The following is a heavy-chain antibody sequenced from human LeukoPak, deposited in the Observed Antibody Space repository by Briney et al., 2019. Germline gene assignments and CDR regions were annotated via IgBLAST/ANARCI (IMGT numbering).Heavy chain of an antibody. V-gene: IGHV3-48*01. D-gene: IGHD6-19*01. Sequence: GGSLRLSCAASGFTVSSYDMNWVRQAPGKGLEWVSYISSGSGTIYYADSVEGRFTVSRDNAKNSLYLQMNSLRAEDTAVYYCARERSSGWYGAFDSWGQGTLVTVSS. CDR2: ISSGSGTI. CDR1: GFTVSSYD. J-gene: IGHJ4*02. CDR3: ARERSSGWYGAFDS.